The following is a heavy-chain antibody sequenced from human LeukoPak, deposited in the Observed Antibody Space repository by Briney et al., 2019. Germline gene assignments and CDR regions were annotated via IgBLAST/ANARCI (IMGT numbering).Heavy chain of an antibody. CDR2: IYTGETT. V-gene: IGHV3-66*01. CDR3: AKVGAVAAVEN. J-gene: IGHJ4*02. CDR1: GFTVSSKY. Sequence: PGGSLRLSWAASGFTVSSKYMSWVRQAPGKGLEWVSVIYTGETTYYADSVKGRFTISRDNSKNTLYLQMDGLRVEDTAVYYCAKVGAVAAVENWGQGTLVTVSS. D-gene: IGHD6-19*01.